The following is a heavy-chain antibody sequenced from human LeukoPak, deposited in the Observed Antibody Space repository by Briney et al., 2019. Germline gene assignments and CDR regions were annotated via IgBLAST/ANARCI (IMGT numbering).Heavy chain of an antibody. J-gene: IGHJ3*02. CDR1: GYTFTTYD. CDR3: ARGSYGFSSAFDI. CDR2: IIPIFGTA. V-gene: IGHV1-69*13. D-gene: IGHD5-18*01. Sequence: ASLKVSCEASGYTFTTYDINWVRQAPGQGLEWMGGIIPIFGTANYAQKFQGRVTITADESTSTTYMELSSLRSEDTAVYYCARGSYGFSSAFDIWGQGTMVTVSS.